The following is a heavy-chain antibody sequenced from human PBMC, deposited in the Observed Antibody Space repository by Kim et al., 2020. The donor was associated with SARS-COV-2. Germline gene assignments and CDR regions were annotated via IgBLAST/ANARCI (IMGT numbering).Heavy chain of an antibody. D-gene: IGHD1-26*01. J-gene: IGHJ4*02. Sequence: YNPTLKSRFTTPLDTSNNQFSLKLSSVTAADTAVYYCATSGSYGGRLDYWGQGTLVTVSS. V-gene: IGHV4-59*12. CDR3: ATSGSYGGRLDY.